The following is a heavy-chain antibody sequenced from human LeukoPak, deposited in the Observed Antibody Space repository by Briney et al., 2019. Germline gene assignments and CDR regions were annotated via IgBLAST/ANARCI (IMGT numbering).Heavy chain of an antibody. Sequence: PGGSLRLSCVASGFTFSSYSMKWVRQAPGKGLEWVSSISSSSSYIYYADSVKGRFTISRDNAKNSLYLQMNSLRAEDTAVYYCARDPEYSSSSEDNDYWGQGTLVTVSS. V-gene: IGHV3-21*01. D-gene: IGHD6-6*01. CDR3: ARDPEYSSSSEDNDY. J-gene: IGHJ4*02. CDR2: ISSSSSYI. CDR1: GFTFSSYS.